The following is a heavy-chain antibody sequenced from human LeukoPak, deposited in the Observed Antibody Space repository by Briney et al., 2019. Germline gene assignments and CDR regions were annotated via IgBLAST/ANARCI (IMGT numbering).Heavy chain of an antibody. V-gene: IGHV4-39*07. CDR2: LYYSGST. CDR3: ASGNYYDSSGYYPDAFDI. J-gene: IGHJ3*02. Sequence: PSETLSLTCDVFGASISSSSYYWGWIRQPPGKGLEWIGSLYYSGSTYYNPSLKSRVTISVDTSKNQFSLKLSSVTAADTAVYYCASGNYYDSSGYYPDAFDIWGQGTLVTVSS. D-gene: IGHD3-22*01. CDR1: GASISSSSYY.